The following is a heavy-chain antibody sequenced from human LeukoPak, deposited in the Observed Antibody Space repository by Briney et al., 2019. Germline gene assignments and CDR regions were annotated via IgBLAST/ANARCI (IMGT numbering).Heavy chain of an antibody. Sequence: SETLSLTCTVSGGSISSYYWSWIRQPPGKGLEWIGYIYYSGSTNYNPSLKGRVTISVDTSKNQFSLKLSSVTAADTAVYYCARSYYDILTGYSEEGGAFDIWGQGTMVTVSS. V-gene: IGHV4-59*08. CDR1: GGSISSYY. CDR2: IYYSGST. CDR3: ARSYYDILTGYSEEGGAFDI. J-gene: IGHJ3*02. D-gene: IGHD3-9*01.